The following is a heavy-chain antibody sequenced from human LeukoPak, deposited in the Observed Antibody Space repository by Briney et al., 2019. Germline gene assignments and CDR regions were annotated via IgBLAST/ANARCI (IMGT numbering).Heavy chain of an antibody. CDR1: GYNFTIYR. D-gene: IGHD1-26*01. V-gene: IGHV5-51*01. CDR3: ARPLLVGATPYFDY. J-gene: IGHJ4*02. Sequence: GESLKISCEGSGYNFTIYRIAWVRQMPGKGLECMGIISPGDSAPTYSPSFRGQVTISVDKSISTAYLQWSSLKASDTAMYYCARPLLVGATPYFDYWGQGTLVTVSS. CDR2: ISPGDSAP.